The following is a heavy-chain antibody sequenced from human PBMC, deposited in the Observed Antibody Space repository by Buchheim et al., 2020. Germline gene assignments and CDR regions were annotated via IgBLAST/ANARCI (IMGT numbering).Heavy chain of an antibody. Sequence: EVQVVESGGGLVQPGGSLTLSCVGSGFTFSGSAIHWVRQAPGKGLEWVGRIRSKANSHATAYAASVKGRFTISSADSENTAYLQMNSLKVEDTAVYYCTRRMMTTVVDYWGQGTL. CDR1: GFTFSGSA. J-gene: IGHJ4*01. CDR2: IRSKANSHAT. D-gene: IGHD4-23*01. CDR3: TRRMMTTVVDY. V-gene: IGHV3-73*02.